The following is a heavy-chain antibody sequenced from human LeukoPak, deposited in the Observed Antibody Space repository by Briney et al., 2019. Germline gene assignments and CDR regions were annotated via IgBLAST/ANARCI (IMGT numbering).Heavy chain of an antibody. CDR1: GFTFSSYS. J-gene: IGHJ4*02. CDR3: ARDRGPYYDILTGLDY. CDR2: ISSSSSYI. Sequence: GGSLRLSCAASGFTFSSYSMNWVRQAPGKGLEWVSSISSSSSYIYYADSVKGRFTISRDNAKNSLYLQMNSLRAEDTAVYYCARDRGPYYDILTGLDYWGQGTLVTVSS. D-gene: IGHD3-9*01. V-gene: IGHV3-21*04.